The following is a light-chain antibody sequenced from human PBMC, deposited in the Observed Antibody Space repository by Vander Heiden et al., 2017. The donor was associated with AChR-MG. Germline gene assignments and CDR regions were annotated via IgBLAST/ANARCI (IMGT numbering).Light chain of an antibody. J-gene: IGKJ1*01. CDR3: MQGSHWWT. Sequence: DFVLTQPPLSLSLTPGQPASTSCRSSQSLLYSDGTTYLTWFQQRPGQSPRRLNYRVSNRDSGVPNRCGGSGSGADFPLKISRVEAEDVGVYCWMQGSHWWTFGQGTKVEIK. CDR1: QSLLYSDGTTY. CDR2: RVS. V-gene: IGKV2-30*01.